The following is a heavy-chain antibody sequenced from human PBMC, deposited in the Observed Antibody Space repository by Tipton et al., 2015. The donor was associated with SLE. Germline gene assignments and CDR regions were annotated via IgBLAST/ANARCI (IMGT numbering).Heavy chain of an antibody. CDR2: ISAYNGNT. D-gene: IGHD1-26*01. CDR1: GYTFTSYG. V-gene: IGHV1-18*01. Sequence: QLVQSGAEVKEPGASVKVSCKASGYTFTSYGISWVRQAPGQGLEWMGWISAYNGNTNYAQKLQGRVTMTTDTSTSTAYMELRSLRSDDTAVYYCARVLWMGVGATDGWFDPWGQGTLVTVSS. CDR3: ARVLWMGVGATDGWFDP. J-gene: IGHJ5*02.